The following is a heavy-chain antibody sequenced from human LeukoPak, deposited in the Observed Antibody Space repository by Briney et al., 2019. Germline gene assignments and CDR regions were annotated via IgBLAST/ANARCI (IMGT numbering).Heavy chain of an antibody. J-gene: IGHJ4*02. V-gene: IGHV4-39*07. CDR1: GDSVTTTNFY. CDR2: INDRGLT. CDR3: ARDPTTVFQISYYFDF. Sequence: PSETLSLTCTVSGDSVTTTNFYWGWIRQFPGKGLEWIGEINDRGLTNYNPSLESRVTIFADTSKKQFSLKLTSVTAADTAVYYCARDPTTVFQISYYFDFWGQGTLVTVSS. D-gene: IGHD4-17*01.